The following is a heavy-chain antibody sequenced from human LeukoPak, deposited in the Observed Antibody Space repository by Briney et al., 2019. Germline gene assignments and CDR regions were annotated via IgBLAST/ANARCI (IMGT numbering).Heavy chain of an antibody. J-gene: IGHJ4*02. V-gene: IGHV3-33*08. Sequence: PGGSLRLSCAASGFSLSNYWISWVRQAPGKGLEWVAVIWYDGSNKYYADSVKGRFTISRDNSKNTLYLQMNSLRAEDTAVYYCASGDILTGYFDYWGQGTLVTVSS. D-gene: IGHD3-9*01. CDR2: IWYDGSNK. CDR1: GFSLSNYW. CDR3: ASGDILTGYFDY.